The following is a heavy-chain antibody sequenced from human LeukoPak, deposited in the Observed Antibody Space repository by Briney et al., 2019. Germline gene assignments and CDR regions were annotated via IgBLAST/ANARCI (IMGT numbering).Heavy chain of an antibody. Sequence: SETLSLTCTVSGGSISSSSYYWGWIRQPPGKGLEWIGSIYYSGSTYYNPSLKSRVTISVDTSKNQFSLKLSSVTAADTAVYYCARARLLWFGEFGHWFDPWGQGTLVTVSS. CDR1: GGSISSSSYY. CDR3: ARARLLWFGEFGHWFDP. CDR2: IYYSGST. D-gene: IGHD3-10*01. J-gene: IGHJ5*02. V-gene: IGHV4-39*07.